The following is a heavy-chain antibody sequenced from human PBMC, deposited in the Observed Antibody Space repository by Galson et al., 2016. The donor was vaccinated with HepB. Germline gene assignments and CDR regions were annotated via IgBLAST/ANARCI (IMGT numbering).Heavy chain of an antibody. CDR3: ARQRGVVTPAFDADEALDF. V-gene: IGHV4-39*01. CDR1: GASISRSTYT. D-gene: IGHD4-23*01. CDR2: VSSTGST. J-gene: IGHJ3*01. Sequence: SETLSLTCTVSGASISRSTYTWGWIRQPPGKGLEWVGSVSSTGSTDYNPSLKSRLTISVDTSDNQFSLKLSSVTAAETATYYCARQRGVVTPAFDADEALDFWGQGTMVTVSS.